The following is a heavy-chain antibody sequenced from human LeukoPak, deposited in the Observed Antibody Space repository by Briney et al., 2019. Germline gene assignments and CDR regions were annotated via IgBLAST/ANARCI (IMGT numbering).Heavy chain of an antibody. Sequence: SVKVSCKASGGTFSSYAISWVRQAPGQGLEWMGRIIPILGIANYAQKFQGRVTITADKSTSTAYMELRSLRSEDTAVYYCARDRVVVTATWFDPWGQGTLVTVSS. CDR3: ARDRVVVTATWFDP. V-gene: IGHV1-69*04. J-gene: IGHJ5*02. CDR1: GGTFSSYA. D-gene: IGHD2-21*02. CDR2: IIPILGIA.